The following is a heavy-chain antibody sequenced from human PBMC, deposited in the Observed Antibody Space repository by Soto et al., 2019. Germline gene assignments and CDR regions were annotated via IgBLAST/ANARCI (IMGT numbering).Heavy chain of an antibody. CDR2: INHSGTT. Sequence: SETLSLTCTVSGGSISSGGYYWSWIRQHPGKGLEWIGYINHSGTTKYNPSLKSRVTISIDTSKNPFSLKLNSVAAADTAVYYCALTMVRGVVPREFDFWGPGTLVTVSS. CDR3: ALTMVRGVVPREFDF. CDR1: GGSISSGGYY. D-gene: IGHD3-10*01. V-gene: IGHV4-31*03. J-gene: IGHJ4*02.